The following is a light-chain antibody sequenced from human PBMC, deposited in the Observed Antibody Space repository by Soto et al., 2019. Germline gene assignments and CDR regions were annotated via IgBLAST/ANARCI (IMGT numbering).Light chain of an antibody. CDR1: QSIDNY. V-gene: IGKV1-39*01. J-gene: IGKJ4*01. CDR3: QQSIPPPLT. CDR2: SAS. Sequence: DIQMTQSPSSLSASVGDRVTITCRASQSIDNYLNWYQQKSGKAPQLLIYSASHLQSGVPSRFSGGGNGTNFILTISSLQPEDSAIYFCQQSIPPPLTLGGGTKVEIK.